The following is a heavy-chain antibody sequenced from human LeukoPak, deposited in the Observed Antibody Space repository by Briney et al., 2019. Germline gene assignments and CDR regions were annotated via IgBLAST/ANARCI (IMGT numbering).Heavy chain of an antibody. CDR2: INPNSGGT. Sequence: ASVKVSCKASGYTFTGYYMHWVRQAPGQGLEWMGWINPNSGGTNYAQKFQGRVTMTRDTSISTAYMGMSRLRSDDTAVYYCARDTYDSPAYWGQGTLVTVSS. V-gene: IGHV1-2*02. D-gene: IGHD3-22*01. J-gene: IGHJ4*02. CDR1: GYTFTGYY. CDR3: ARDTYDSPAY.